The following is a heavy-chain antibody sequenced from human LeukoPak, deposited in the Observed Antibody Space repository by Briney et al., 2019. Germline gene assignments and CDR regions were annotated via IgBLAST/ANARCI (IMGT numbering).Heavy chain of an antibody. CDR1: GGSISRYY. J-gene: IGHJ4*02. CDR3: AREGTSGDFDY. Sequence: SETLSLTCTVSGGSISRYYWSWIRQPPGKGLEWIGYIYYSGSTNYNPSLKSRVTISVDTSKNQFSLKLNSVTAADTAVYYCAREGTSGDFDYWGQGTLVTASS. D-gene: IGHD2-2*01. V-gene: IGHV4-59*01. CDR2: IYYSGST.